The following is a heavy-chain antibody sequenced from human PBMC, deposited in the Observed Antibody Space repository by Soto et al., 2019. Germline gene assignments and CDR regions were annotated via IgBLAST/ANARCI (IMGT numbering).Heavy chain of an antibody. Sequence: SENLSLTCTVSGCSISSGDYYWSWIRQPPGKGLEWIGYIYYSGSTYYNPSLKSRVTISVDTSKNQFSLKLSSVTAADTAVYYCARVGFGELLAHGMDVWGQGTTVTVSS. V-gene: IGHV4-30-4*01. CDR1: GCSISSGDYY. J-gene: IGHJ6*02. CDR2: IYYSGST. CDR3: ARVGFGELLAHGMDV. D-gene: IGHD3-10*01.